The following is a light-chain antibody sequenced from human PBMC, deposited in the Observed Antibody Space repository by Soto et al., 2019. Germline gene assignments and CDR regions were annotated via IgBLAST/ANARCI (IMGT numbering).Light chain of an antibody. CDR2: GTP. J-gene: IGKJ3*01. Sequence: EIVLTQSPATLSLSPGERATLSCRASQSVSGSLAWYQQKPGQAPRLLIYGTPNRATSIPARFSGSGSGTDFTPTISSLEPEDSAVYYCQQRGNWPLTFGPGTKVDIK. CDR1: QSVSGS. CDR3: QQRGNWPLT. V-gene: IGKV3-11*01.